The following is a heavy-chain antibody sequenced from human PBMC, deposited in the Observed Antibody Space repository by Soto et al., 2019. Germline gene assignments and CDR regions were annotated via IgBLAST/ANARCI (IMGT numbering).Heavy chain of an antibody. Sequence: QVQLQESGPGLVKPSQTLSLTCTVSGGSISSGDYYWSWIRQPPGKGLEWIGYIYYSGSTHYNPSLKSRVTISVDTSKNQFSLKLSSVTAADTAVYYCASLTAFAPYYFDYWGQGTLVTVSS. J-gene: IGHJ4*02. CDR1: GGSISSGDYY. V-gene: IGHV4-30-4*01. D-gene: IGHD1-20*01. CDR3: ASLTAFAPYYFDY. CDR2: IYYSGST.